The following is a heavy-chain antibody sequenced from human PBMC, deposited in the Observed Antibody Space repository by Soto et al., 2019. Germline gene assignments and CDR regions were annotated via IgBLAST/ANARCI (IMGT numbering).Heavy chain of an antibody. CDR3: ARVGYYGSGSYSDY. D-gene: IGHD3-10*01. Sequence: SETLSLTCTVSGDSVSSGSYYWSWIRQPPGKGLEWIGNIYYSGSTNYNPSLKSRVTISVDTSKNQFSLKLSSVTAADTAVYSCARVGYYGSGSYSDYWGQGTLVTVSS. CDR1: GDSVSSGSYY. CDR2: IYYSGST. V-gene: IGHV4-61*01. J-gene: IGHJ4*02.